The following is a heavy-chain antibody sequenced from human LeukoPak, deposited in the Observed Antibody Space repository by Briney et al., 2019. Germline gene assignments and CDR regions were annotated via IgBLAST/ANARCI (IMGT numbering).Heavy chain of an antibody. J-gene: IGHJ3*02. D-gene: IGHD3-10*01. CDR1: GGSLSGYY. CDR3: ARLLVYYGSGSPPGAFDI. CDR2: INHSGST. Sequence: SETLSLTCAVYGGSLSGYYWNWIRQPPGKGLEWIGEINHSGSTNYNPSLKSRVTISVDTSKNQFSLKLSSVTAADTAVYYCARLLVYYGSGSPPGAFDIWGQGTMVTVSS. V-gene: IGHV4-34*01.